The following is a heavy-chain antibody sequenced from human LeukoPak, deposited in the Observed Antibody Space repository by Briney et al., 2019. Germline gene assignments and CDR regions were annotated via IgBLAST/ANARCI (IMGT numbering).Heavy chain of an antibody. D-gene: IGHD6-19*01. J-gene: IGHJ4*02. CDR1: GGSFSGYY. Sequence: SETLSLTCAVYGGSFSGYYWSWIRQPPGKGLEWIGSIYYSGSTYYNPSLKSRVTISVDTSKNQFSLKLSSVTAADTAVYYCARGGPSRAVAPRLFDYWGQGTLVTVSS. V-gene: IGHV4-34*01. CDR2: IYYSGST. CDR3: ARGGPSRAVAPRLFDY.